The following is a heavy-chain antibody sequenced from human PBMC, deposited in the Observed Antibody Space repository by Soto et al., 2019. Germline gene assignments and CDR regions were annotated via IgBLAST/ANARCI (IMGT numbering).Heavy chain of an antibody. CDR2: IFPGDSDT. V-gene: IGHV5-51*01. CDR3: ARKDKSGYFNWFDP. CDR1: GFTFSTYW. D-gene: IGHD3-22*01. J-gene: IGHJ5*02. Sequence: PGESLKISCAGSGFTFSTYWIGWVRQMPGKGLEWMAMIFPGDSDTRYSPSFQGQVTISADRSTSTVFLQWASLKASDTAVYFCARKDKSGYFNWFDPWGQGTLVTVSS.